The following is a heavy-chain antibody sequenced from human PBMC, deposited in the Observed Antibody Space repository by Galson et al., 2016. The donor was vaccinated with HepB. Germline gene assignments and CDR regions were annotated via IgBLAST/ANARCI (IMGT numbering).Heavy chain of an antibody. D-gene: IGHD2-21*01. V-gene: IGHV1-18*01. Sequence: SVKVSCKASGFTFTSYDISWVRQTPGEGLEWLGRISAYNGNTNYAQNLQGRVTMTTDTSTSTAYMELRSLRSDDTAVYYCCVVANPFDHWGQGTLITVSS. CDR3: CVVANPFDH. J-gene: IGHJ4*02. CDR2: ISAYNGNT. CDR1: GFTFTSYD.